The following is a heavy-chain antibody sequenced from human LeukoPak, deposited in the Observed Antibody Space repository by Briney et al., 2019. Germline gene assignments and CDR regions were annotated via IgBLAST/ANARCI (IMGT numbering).Heavy chain of an antibody. Sequence: PSETLSLTCAVYGGSFSGYYWSWIRQPPGKGLEWIGEINHSGSTNYNPSLKSRVTISVDTSKNQFSLKLTSVTAADTAVYYCARGGPDYGGNSGNDYWGQGTLVTVSS. V-gene: IGHV4-34*01. D-gene: IGHD4-23*01. CDR2: INHSGST. CDR3: ARGGPDYGGNSGNDY. CDR1: GGSFSGYY. J-gene: IGHJ4*02.